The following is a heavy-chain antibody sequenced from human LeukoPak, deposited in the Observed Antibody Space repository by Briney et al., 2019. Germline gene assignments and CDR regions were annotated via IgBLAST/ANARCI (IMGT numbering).Heavy chain of an antibody. Sequence: SETLSLTCTVSGYSISSGYYWGWIRQPPGKGLEWIGSIYHSGSTYYNPSLKSRVTISVDTSKNQFSLKLSSVTAADTAVYYCARAGIQLWASDYFDYWGQGTLVTVSS. CDR3: ARAGIQLWASDYFDY. V-gene: IGHV4-38-2*02. J-gene: IGHJ4*02. CDR2: IYHSGST. D-gene: IGHD5-18*01. CDR1: GYSISSGYY.